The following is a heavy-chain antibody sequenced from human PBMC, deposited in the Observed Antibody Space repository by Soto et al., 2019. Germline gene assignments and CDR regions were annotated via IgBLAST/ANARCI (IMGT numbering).Heavy chain of an antibody. V-gene: IGHV1-46*01. D-gene: IGHD2-21*02. Sequence: QVQLVQSGAEVKKPGASVKVSCKASGDTFTDYYIHWVRQAPGQGLEWMGTVNPSGGHTTYAQHFLGRMTMTRDTSTSTLYMGLTSLTSEDTAVYYCARGGHVVVVTAALDYWCQGTLVTVSS. J-gene: IGHJ4*02. CDR1: GDTFTDYY. CDR2: VNPSGGHT. CDR3: ARGGHVVVVTAALDY.